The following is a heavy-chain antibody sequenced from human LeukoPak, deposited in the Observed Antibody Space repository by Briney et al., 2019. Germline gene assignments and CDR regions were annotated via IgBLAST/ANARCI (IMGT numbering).Heavy chain of an antibody. CDR3: TRVVNGGHFDY. V-gene: IGHV4-59*01. Sequence: SETLSLTCSVSGASISDYYWTWIRQPPGKGLEWIGYVYHSGTSGYHPSLKSRVALSLDPSKTQVSLKLSSVTAADTAVYFCTRVVNGGHFDYWGQGTLVTVSS. CDR1: GASISDYY. D-gene: IGHD2-8*01. CDR2: VYHSGTS. J-gene: IGHJ4*02.